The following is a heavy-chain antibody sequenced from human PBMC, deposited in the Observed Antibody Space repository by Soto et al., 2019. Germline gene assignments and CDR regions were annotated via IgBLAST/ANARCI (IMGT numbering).Heavy chain of an antibody. CDR2: IWYDGSNK. CDR3: ARELGSGYEPYFDY. CDR1: GFTFSSYG. D-gene: IGHD5-12*01. Sequence: QVQLVESGGGVVQPGRSLRLSCAASGFTFSSYGMHWVRQAPGKGLEWVAVIWYDGSNKYYADSVKGRFTISRDNSKNTLYLQMNSLRAEDTAVYYCARELGSGYEPYFDYWGQGTLVTVSS. J-gene: IGHJ4*02. V-gene: IGHV3-33*01.